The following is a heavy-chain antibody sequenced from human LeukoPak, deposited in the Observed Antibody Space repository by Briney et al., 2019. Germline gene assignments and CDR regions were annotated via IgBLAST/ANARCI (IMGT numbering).Heavy chain of an antibody. CDR2: IMPIFGSA. J-gene: IGHJ5*02. CDR3: ARARQSELRNWFEP. Sequence: VASVKVSCKASGGTFNNYAISWVRQAPGQGLEWMGGIMPIFGSANYADKFQSRVTITADESSSTAYMELTSLTSEDTAVYYRARARQSELRNWFEPWGQGTLVIVSS. V-gene: IGHV1-69*13. CDR1: GGTFNNYA. D-gene: IGHD1-14*01.